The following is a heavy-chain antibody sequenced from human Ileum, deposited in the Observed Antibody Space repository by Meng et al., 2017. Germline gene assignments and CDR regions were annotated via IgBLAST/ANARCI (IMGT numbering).Heavy chain of an antibody. J-gene: IGHJ3*01. Sequence: GGSLRLSCSASEFTFTRFGMAWVRQAPGKGLQWVSSISANAGSTSYADSVKGRFTISRDNSKNTLSLQMNNLRAEDTALYYCARVNALLSNGFDLWGQG. CDR1: EFTFTRFG. V-gene: IGHV3-23*01. CDR2: ISANAGST. D-gene: IGHD2-8*01. CDR3: ARVNALLSNGFDL.